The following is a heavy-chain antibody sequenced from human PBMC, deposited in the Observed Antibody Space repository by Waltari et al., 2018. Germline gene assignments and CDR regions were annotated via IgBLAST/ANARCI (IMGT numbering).Heavy chain of an antibody. CDR3: AKAVPLSTVATEFFYYYAMDV. J-gene: IGHJ6*02. V-gene: IGHV3-9*01. Sequence: EVQLVESGGGLVQAGRSLRLSCVGSGFPFADYGMNWVRPVPGKGLEWVAGINWSSAKIGYADSVRGRFTISRDNAKNSVYLQMNSLRPEDTALYYCAKAVPLSTVATEFFYYYAMDVWGQGTTVTVS. D-gene: IGHD3-16*01. CDR1: GFPFADYG. CDR2: INWSSAKI.